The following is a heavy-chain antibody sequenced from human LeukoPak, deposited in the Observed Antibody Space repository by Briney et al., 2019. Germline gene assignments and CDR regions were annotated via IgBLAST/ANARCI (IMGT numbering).Heavy chain of an antibody. Sequence: SETPSLTCTVSGGSLRDTNYYWAWIRQPPGRTLEWIGSIYYTGTTFDNPSLQSRVTLSVDTSKNHFSLRLTSVTAADTAFYYCAREEYSSDWYGHDSWGQGTLVTVSS. CDR3: AREEYSSDWYGHDS. J-gene: IGHJ4*02. CDR1: GGSLRDTNYY. CDR2: IYYTGTT. D-gene: IGHD6-13*01. V-gene: IGHV4-39*07.